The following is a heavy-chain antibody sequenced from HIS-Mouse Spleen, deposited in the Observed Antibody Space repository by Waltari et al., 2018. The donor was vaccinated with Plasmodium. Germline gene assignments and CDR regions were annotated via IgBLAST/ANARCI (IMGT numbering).Heavy chain of an antibody. J-gene: IGHJ1*01. D-gene: IGHD6-13*01. CDR1: GYTFTGYY. CDR2: TKPNSGGK. V-gene: IGHV1-2*02. Sequence: QVQLVQSGAEVKKPGASVKVSCKASGYTFTGYYMHWLRQAPGQGLEWMGWTKPNSGGKNYAQKFQGRVTMTRDTSISPADMELSRLRSDDTAVYYCARVLGYKAAAGTFVEYFQHWGQGTLVTVSS. CDR3: ARVLGYKAAAGTFVEYFQH.